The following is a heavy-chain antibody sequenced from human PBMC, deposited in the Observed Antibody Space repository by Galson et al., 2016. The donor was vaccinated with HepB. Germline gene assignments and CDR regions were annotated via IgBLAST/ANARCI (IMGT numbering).Heavy chain of an antibody. J-gene: IGHJ4*02. CDR1: GFMYRNYA. V-gene: IGHV3-23*01. CDR3: ARDPGRIAAAGHLDS. Sequence: SLRLSCAASGFMYRNYAMSWVRQAPGKGLEWVSVISGSGGTTFYADSVKGRFSISRDNPKNTVYLQMNSLRDEDTAVYYCARDPGRIAAAGHLDSWGQGALVTVSS. CDR2: ISGSGGTT. D-gene: IGHD6-13*01.